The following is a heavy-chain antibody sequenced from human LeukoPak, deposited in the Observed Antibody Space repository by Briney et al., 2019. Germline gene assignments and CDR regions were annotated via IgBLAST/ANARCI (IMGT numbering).Heavy chain of an antibody. CDR2: ISSSSSYI. V-gene: IGHV3-21*01. CDR3: AGLYSSSWFCDY. D-gene: IGHD6-13*01. CDR1: GFTFSSYS. J-gene: IGHJ4*02. Sequence: GGSLRLSCAASGFTFSSYSMNWVRQAPGKGLEWVSSISSSSSYIYYADSVKGRFTISRDNAKNSLYLQMNSLRAEDTAVYYCAGLYSSSWFCDYWGQGTLVTVSS.